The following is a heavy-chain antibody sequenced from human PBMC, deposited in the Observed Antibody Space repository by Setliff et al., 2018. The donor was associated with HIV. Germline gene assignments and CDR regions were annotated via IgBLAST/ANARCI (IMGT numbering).Heavy chain of an antibody. CDR2: IYTSGST. D-gene: IGHD6-13*01. Sequence: SETLSLTCSVSGGSISSGIYYWSWIRQPAGKGLEWIGRIYTSGSTHYNPSLKSRVTISVDTSKNQFSLKVSSVNAPDTAVYFCAREDGEYTSSPRWFDPWGQGTQVTVSS. J-gene: IGHJ5*02. CDR3: AREDGEYTSSPRWFDP. V-gene: IGHV4-61*02. CDR1: GGSISSGIYY.